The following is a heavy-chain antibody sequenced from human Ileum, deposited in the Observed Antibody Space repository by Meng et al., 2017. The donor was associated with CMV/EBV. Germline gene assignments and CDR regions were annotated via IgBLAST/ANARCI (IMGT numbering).Heavy chain of an antibody. CDR3: AKDDSGGDYF. CDR1: GLTCSGYG. CDR2: IHYDGSTR. J-gene: IGHJ4*02. Sequence: QGRVGGSGGGVVQPGGSLRLSCAASGLTCSGYGMHWVRQAPGKGLEWVAFIHYDGSTRYYADSVKGRFTISRDNSRNTLYLQMISLRPEDTAVYYCAKDDSGGDYFWGQGTLVTVSS. D-gene: IGHD3-22*01. V-gene: IGHV3-30*02.